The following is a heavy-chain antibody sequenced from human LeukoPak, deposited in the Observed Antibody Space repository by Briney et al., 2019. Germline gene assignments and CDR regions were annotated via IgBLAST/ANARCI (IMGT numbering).Heavy chain of an antibody. CDR1: GFTFSGSG. V-gene: IGHV3-33*01. J-gene: IGHJ4*02. D-gene: IGHD1-1*01. Sequence: GGSLRLSCATSGFTFSGSGFHWVRQAPGKGLEWVADIWYHGGNAYYADSAKGRFTIFRDNSKNTLYLQMNSLRAEDTAVYYCARDSAVGRLGFWGQGTLVTVSS. CDR2: IWYHGGNA. CDR3: ARDSAVGRLGF.